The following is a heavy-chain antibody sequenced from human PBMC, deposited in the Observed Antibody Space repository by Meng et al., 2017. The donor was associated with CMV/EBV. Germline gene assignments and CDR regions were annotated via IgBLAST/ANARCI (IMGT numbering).Heavy chain of an antibody. CDR3: ARDSYGYCSSTSCYREGHYYYYYGMDV. CDR1: GYTFTSYY. J-gene: IGHJ6*02. Sequence: ASVKVSCKASGYTFTSYYMHWVRQAPGQGLEWMGIINPSGGSTSYAQKFQGRVTMTMDTSTSTVYMELSSLRSEDTAVYYCARDSYGYCSSTSCYREGHYYYYYGMDVWGQGTTVTVSS. CDR2: INPSGGST. D-gene: IGHD2-2*01. V-gene: IGHV1-46*01.